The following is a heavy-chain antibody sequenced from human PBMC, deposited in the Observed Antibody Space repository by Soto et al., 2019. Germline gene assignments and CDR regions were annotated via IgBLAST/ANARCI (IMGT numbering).Heavy chain of an antibody. J-gene: IGHJ2*01. V-gene: IGHV3-21*01. Sequence: EVQMVESGGGLVKPGGSLRLSCAGSGFTFSDYDINWVRQAPGKGLEWVSSITSRSTFIYYADSVKGRFTISRDNAKNSLYLQMNSLRAEDTAVYYCARDSSGSKWYFDLGGRGTLVTVSS. CDR3: ARDSSGSKWYFDL. CDR2: ITSRSTFI. CDR1: GFTFSDYD.